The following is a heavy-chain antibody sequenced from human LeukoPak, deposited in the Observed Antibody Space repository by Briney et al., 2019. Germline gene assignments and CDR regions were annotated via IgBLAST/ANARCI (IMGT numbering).Heavy chain of an antibody. CDR3: ARLARLTTVGDYDYYSMDV. CDR1: AGSISGYG. CDR2: LYYSGTT. D-gene: IGHD4-23*01. Sequence: PTETLSLTCRVSAGSISGYGWSWIRQPPGKVLEWIGDLYYSGTTSYNPSLWSRLTMSVDTSKNQLSLKMTSVTAADTAVYYCARLARLTTVGDYDYYSMDVWGQGTTVTVSS. J-gene: IGHJ6*02. V-gene: IGHV4-59*08.